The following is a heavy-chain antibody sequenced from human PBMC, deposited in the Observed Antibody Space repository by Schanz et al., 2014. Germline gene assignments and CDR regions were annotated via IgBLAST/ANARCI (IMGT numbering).Heavy chain of an antibody. CDR2: IGYDGSEK. J-gene: IGHJ4*02. Sequence: VQLVESGGGLVQPGGSLKLSCAASGFTFSSYTMNWVRQAPGKGLEWVANIGYDGSEKYYVDSVKGRFTISRDNSKDTLYLQMSGLTPEDTAVYYCAKDHAGSDILTALGNWGQGTLVTVSS. V-gene: IGHV3-30*02. CDR1: GFTFSSYT. CDR3: AKDHAGSDILTALGN. D-gene: IGHD3-9*01.